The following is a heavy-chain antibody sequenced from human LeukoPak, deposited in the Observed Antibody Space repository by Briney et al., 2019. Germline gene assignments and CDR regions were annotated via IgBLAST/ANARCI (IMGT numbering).Heavy chain of an antibody. D-gene: IGHD6-13*01. CDR3: ARDRYSTSLDAFDI. J-gene: IGHJ3*02. V-gene: IGHV3-21*01. CDR2: ISPSSSYI. CDR1: GFTFSTYN. Sequence: PGRSLRLSCAASGFTFSTYNINWVRQAPGKGLEWDSSISPSSSYIYYADSVKGQFTISRDNAKNSLYLQMNSLRAEDTAVYYCARDRYSTSLDAFDIWGQGTMVTVSS.